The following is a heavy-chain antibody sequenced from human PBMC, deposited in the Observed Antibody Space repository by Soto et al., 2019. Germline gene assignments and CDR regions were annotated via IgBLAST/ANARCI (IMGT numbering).Heavy chain of an antibody. J-gene: IGHJ6*02. V-gene: IGHV3-33*01. Sequence: GGSLRLSCAASGFTFSNYGMHWVRQAPGKGLEWVAIIWHDGNNKYYADSVRGRFIISRDNSKNRLYLRMNSLRAEDTAVYYCASDLVGASDSYGLDVWGQGXPVTVYS. D-gene: IGHD1-26*01. CDR1: GFTFSNYG. CDR3: ASDLVGASDSYGLDV. CDR2: IWHDGNNK.